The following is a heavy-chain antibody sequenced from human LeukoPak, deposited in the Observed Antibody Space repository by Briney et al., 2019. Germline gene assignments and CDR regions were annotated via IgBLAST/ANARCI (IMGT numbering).Heavy chain of an antibody. J-gene: IGHJ5*02. V-gene: IGHV4-59*01. CDR2: VYYSANT. D-gene: IGHD6-13*01. CDR1: GVSITDSY. Sequence: SETLSLTCSVSGVSITDSYWAWIRQPPGRGLDWIGYVYYSANTHYNPSLRSRVTMSADTSRNQFSLNLSSATDADTALYYCARFTVAAAGTGWFDPWGQGILVTVSA. CDR3: ARFTVAAAGTGWFDP.